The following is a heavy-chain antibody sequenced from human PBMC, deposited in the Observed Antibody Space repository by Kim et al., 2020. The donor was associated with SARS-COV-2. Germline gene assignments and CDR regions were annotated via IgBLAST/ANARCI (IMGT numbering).Heavy chain of an antibody. J-gene: IGHJ4*02. CDR2: INEDGSQK. D-gene: IGHD7-27*01. CDR1: GFTFNSFW. CDR3: ARDAWAQRGTDGFDY. V-gene: IGHV3-7*01. Sequence: GGSLRLSCAASGFTFNSFWMSWVRQAPGKGLEWVANINEDGSQKKYVDSVKGRFTISRDNAKNSVFLQMNSLRVEDSAVYYCARDAWAQRGTDGFDYWGQGPLVTVSS.